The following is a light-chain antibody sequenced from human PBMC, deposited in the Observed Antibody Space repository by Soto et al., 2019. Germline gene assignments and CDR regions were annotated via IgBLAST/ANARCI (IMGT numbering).Light chain of an antibody. CDR1: SNDVGSYDL. CDR3: CSYARGRIWV. J-gene: IGLJ3*02. CDR2: EAN. V-gene: IGLV2-23*01. Sequence: SVLTQPASVSGSPGQSINISCTGTSNDVGSYDLVSWYQLHPGKAPKLVIYEANKRPSGISNRFSVSKSGNTASLTISGLQAEDEAHYYCCSYARGRIWVFGGGTKVTVL.